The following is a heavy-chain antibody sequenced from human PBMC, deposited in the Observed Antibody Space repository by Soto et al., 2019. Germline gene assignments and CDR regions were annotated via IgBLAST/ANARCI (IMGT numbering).Heavy chain of an antibody. CDR1: GGTFSSYS. D-gene: IGHD5-12*01. V-gene: IGHV1-69*13. Sequence: SVKVSCKASGGTFSSYSINWVRQAPGQGLEWVGGIIPMFATPNYAPTFQGRVTITADESTNTAYMGLCSLISEDTAVYYCPRDFGDGYNIGAFGFWGQLRMVTVAS. J-gene: IGHJ3*01. CDR3: PRDFGDGYNIGAFGF. CDR2: IIPMFATP.